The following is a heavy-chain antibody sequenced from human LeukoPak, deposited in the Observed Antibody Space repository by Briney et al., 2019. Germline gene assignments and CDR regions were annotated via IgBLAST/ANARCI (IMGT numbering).Heavy chain of an antibody. V-gene: IGHV3-21*01. Sequence: EGSLRLSCAASGFTFSSYSMNWVRQAPGKGLEWVSSISSSSSYIYYADSVKGRFTISRDNAKNSLYLQMNSLRAEDTAVYYCARDRWGIAAAAYLNAFDIWGQGTMVTVSS. CDR3: ARDRWGIAAAAYLNAFDI. CDR2: ISSSSSYI. D-gene: IGHD6-13*01. CDR1: GFTFSSYS. J-gene: IGHJ3*02.